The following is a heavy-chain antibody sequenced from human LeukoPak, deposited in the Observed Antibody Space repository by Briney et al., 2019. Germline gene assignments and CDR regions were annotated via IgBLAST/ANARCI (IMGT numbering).Heavy chain of an antibody. V-gene: IGHV1-46*01. CDR3: ARGPPVDFWSGPADY. Sequence: ASVKVSCKASGYTFTSYYMHWVRQAPGQGLEWMGIINPSGGSTSYAQKFQGRVTMTRDTSTSTVYMELGSLRSEDTAVYYCARGPPVDFWSGPADYWGQGTLVTVSS. CDR1: GYTFTSYY. CDR2: INPSGGST. D-gene: IGHD3-3*01. J-gene: IGHJ4*02.